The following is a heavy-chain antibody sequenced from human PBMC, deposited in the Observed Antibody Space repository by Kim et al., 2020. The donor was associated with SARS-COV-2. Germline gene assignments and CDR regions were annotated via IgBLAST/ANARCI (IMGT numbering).Heavy chain of an antibody. Sequence: SRVTISVDTSKNQFSLKLSSVTAADTAVYYCARGISPGGDCGGDCYPFDYWGQGTLVTVSS. D-gene: IGHD2-21*02. J-gene: IGHJ4*02. V-gene: IGHV4-34*01. CDR3: ARGISPGGDCGGDCYPFDY.